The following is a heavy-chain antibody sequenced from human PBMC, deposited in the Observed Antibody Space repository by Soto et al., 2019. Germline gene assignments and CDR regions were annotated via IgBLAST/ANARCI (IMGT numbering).Heavy chain of an antibody. CDR3: ARYCSGGSCSCVHYYYDGMDV. V-gene: IGHV5-10-1*01. Sequence: LTVSFQGSGKRFTSYWIFRLRPIPGKGLEWMARIDPSDSYTNYSPSFQGHVTISADKSISTAYLQWSSLKDSDKAMYYCARYCSGGSCSCVHYYYDGMDVGGQGTTVTVSS. CDR1: GKRFTSYW. J-gene: IGHJ6*02. D-gene: IGHD2-15*01. CDR2: IDPSDSYT.